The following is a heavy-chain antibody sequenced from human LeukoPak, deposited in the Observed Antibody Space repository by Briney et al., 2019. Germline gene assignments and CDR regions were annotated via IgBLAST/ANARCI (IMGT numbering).Heavy chain of an antibody. CDR3: AREGGYGVGEAFDI. V-gene: IGHV3-21*01. CDR1: RFTFSTYA. D-gene: IGHD4-17*01. Sequence: GGSLRLSCAASRFTFSTYAMNWVRQAPGKGLEWVSSIGGSSSSIYYADSVKGRFTISRDNAKKSLYLQMNSLRAEDTAVYYCAREGGYGVGEAFDIWGQGTMVTVSS. J-gene: IGHJ3*02. CDR2: IGGSSSSI.